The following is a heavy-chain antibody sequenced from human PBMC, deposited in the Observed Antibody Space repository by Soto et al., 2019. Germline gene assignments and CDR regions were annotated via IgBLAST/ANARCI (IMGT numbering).Heavy chain of an antibody. V-gene: IGHV3-7*01. CDR2: IKQDGSEK. J-gene: IGHJ6*02. CDR1: GLVFSIFW. Sequence: GGSLRLSCEASGLVFSIFWMSWVRQAPGKGLEWVAYIKQDGSEKYYVDSVKGRFTISRDNPKSSLYLQMNNLRAEDTAVYYCARGHKGLEVWGQGTTVTVSS. CDR3: ARGHKGLEV.